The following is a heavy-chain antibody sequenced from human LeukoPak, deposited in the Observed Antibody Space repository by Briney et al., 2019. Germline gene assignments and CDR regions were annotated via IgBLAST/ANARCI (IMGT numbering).Heavy chain of an antibody. CDR2: INHSGST. V-gene: IGHV4-34*01. Sequence: SETLSLTCAVYGGSFSGYYWSWIRQPPGKGLEWIGEINHSGSTNYNPSLKSRVTISVDTSKNQFSLKLSSVTAADTAVYYCARAGYSSGGDYWGQGTLVTVSS. CDR1: GGSFSGYY. CDR3: ARAGYSSGGDY. D-gene: IGHD6-19*01. J-gene: IGHJ4*02.